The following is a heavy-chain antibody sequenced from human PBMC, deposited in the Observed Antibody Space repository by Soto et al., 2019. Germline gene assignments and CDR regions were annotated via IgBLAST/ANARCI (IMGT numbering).Heavy chain of an antibody. CDR1: GFTFSNAP. Sequence: GGSLRLSCAASGFTFSNAPVNWVRPAPGEGLELVGRIKSKTDGGTTDYAAPVKGRFTISRDDSKNTLYLQMNSLKTEDTAVYYCTTEHYYDSSGYYKDYWGQGTLVTVSS. D-gene: IGHD3-22*01. V-gene: IGHV3-15*07. CDR3: TTEHYYDSSGYYKDY. J-gene: IGHJ4*02. CDR2: IKSKTDGGTT.